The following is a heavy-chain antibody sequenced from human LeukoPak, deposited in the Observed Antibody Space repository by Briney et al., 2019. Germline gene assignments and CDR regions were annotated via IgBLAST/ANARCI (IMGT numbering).Heavy chain of an antibody. V-gene: IGHV4-59*01. CDR1: GGSISSYY. CDR2: IYYSGST. J-gene: IGHJ4*02. CDR3: ARVACSSTSCFPDDY. Sequence: SETLSLTCTVSGGSISSYYWSWIRQPPGKGLEWIGYIYYSGSTNYNPSLKSRVTISVDMSKNQFSLELSSVTAADTAVYYCARVACSSTSCFPDDYWGQGTLVTVSS. D-gene: IGHD2-2*01.